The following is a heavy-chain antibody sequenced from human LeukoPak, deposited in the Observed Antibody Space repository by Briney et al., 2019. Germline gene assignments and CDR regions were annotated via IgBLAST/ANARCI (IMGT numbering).Heavy chain of an antibody. J-gene: IGHJ4*02. V-gene: IGHV4-4*07. D-gene: IGHD6-19*01. CDR3: ARLSSSSAWIPFDY. CDR2: MYISGNT. CDR1: GGSISSSY. Sequence: SETLSLTCTVSGGSISSSYWSWIRQPAGKGLEWIGRMYISGNTNYNPSLENRVTMSLDTAKNQFPLKLSSVTAADTAVYYCARLSSSSAWIPFDYWGQGTLVTVSS.